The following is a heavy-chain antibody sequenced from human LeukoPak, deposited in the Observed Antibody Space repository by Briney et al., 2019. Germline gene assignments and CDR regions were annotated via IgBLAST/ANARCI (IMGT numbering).Heavy chain of an antibody. J-gene: IGHJ3*02. CDR1: GFTFSSYG. D-gene: IGHD2-15*01. CDR3: AKDSDGLLRPGYDTFDI. Sequence: GGSLRLSCAASGFTFSSYGMHWVRQAPGKGLEWVTFIRYDGSNRYYADSVKGQFTISRDNSKNTLYLQMNSLRAEDTAVYYCAKDSDGLLRPGYDTFDIWGQGTMVTVSS. V-gene: IGHV3-30*02. CDR2: IRYDGSNR.